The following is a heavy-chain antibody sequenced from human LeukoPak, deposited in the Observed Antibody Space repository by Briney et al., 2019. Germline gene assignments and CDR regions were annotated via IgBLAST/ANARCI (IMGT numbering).Heavy chain of an antibody. CDR2: TSGNGGTT. CDR1: GFTFSSYA. J-gene: IGHJ1*01. Sequence: GGSLRLSCSASGFTFSSYAMHWVRQAPGRGLEYVSATSGNGGTTFYGESVRGRFTISRDNSRNTLYLQMSSLRAEDTAVYYCVKTPLRLGELSPEYFQHWGQGTRVTVSS. D-gene: IGHD3-16*02. CDR3: VKTPLRLGELSPEYFQH. V-gene: IGHV3-64*03.